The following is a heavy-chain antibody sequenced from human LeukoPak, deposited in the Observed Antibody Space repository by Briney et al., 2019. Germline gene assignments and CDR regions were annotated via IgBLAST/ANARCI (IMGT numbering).Heavy chain of an antibody. V-gene: IGHV5-10-1*01. J-gene: IGHJ4*02. Sequence: PGASLLISCKGAGYSLTNYWSSGGRQLPGKGEEWMGKIDPSNSYTKYSPSFQGHLTISVDRSISTAYLQWSGLKASDTAIYFCARHSGIGSAWYHFDFWGQGTVVTVSS. CDR3: ARHSGIGSAWYHFDF. D-gene: IGHD6-19*01. CDR1: GYSLTNYW. CDR2: IDPSNSYT.